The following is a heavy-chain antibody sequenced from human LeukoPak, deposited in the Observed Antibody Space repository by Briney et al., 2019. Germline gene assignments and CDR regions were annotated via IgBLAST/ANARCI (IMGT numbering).Heavy chain of an antibody. J-gene: IGHJ4*02. Sequence: GGSLRLSCAASGFTFSSYGMSWVRQAPGKGLEWVSTISGSGVNRDYADSVKGRFIISRDNSKNTLYLQMHSLRAEDTAVYYCATPIGAYSGSYPFDYWGQGTLVTVSS. V-gene: IGHV3-23*01. CDR3: ATPIGAYSGSYPFDY. CDR1: GFTFSSYG. D-gene: IGHD1-26*01. CDR2: ISGSGVNR.